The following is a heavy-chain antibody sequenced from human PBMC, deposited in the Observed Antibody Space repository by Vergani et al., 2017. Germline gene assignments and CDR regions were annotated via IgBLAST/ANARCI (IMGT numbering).Heavy chain of an antibody. D-gene: IGHD5-24*01. Sequence: QVQLVESGGGVVKPGRSLRLSCAASGFTFSSYAMHWVRQAAGKGLEWGAVISYDGSNKYYADSVKGRFTISRDNSKNTLYLQMNSLRAEDTAVYYCAREEMATITSDYWGQGTLVTVSS. V-gene: IGHV3-30-3*01. CDR1: GFTFSSYA. J-gene: IGHJ4*02. CDR2: ISYDGSNK. CDR3: AREEMATITSDY.